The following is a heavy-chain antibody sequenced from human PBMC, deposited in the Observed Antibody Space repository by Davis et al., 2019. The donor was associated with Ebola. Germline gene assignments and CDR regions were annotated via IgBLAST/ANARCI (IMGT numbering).Heavy chain of an antibody. CDR1: GGTFNNYG. J-gene: IGHJ5*02. Sequence: SVQVSCKASGGTFNNYGISWVRQAPGQGLEWMGRIIPIVDIPNYAQKFQGRVTITADKSTNTAYLGLSSLRFEDTAVYYCAREVTMVRGVPWFDPWGQGILVTVSS. CDR3: AREVTMVRGVPWFDP. V-gene: IGHV1-69*04. D-gene: IGHD3-10*01. CDR2: IIPIVDIP.